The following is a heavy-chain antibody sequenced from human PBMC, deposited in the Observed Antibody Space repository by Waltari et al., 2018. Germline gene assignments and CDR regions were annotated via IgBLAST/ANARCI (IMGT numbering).Heavy chain of an antibody. CDR2: TYYRSKWYT. CDR3: ARDNITFYYVDL. CDR1: GDSLSNNNAA. D-gene: IGHD1-20*01. V-gene: IGHV6-1*01. J-gene: IGHJ4*02. Sequence: QVQLQQSGPGLVKPSQTLSLTCAISGDSLSNNNAAWNWIRQSPSRGLEWLGRTYYRSKWYTDSAVSVKRRITINVDTSKNQFSLHLKSVTPEDTAVYYCARDNITFYYVDLWGQGTLVTVSS.